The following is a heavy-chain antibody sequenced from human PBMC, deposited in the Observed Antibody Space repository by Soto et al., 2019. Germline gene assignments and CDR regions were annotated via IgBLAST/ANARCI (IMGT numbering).Heavy chain of an antibody. CDR1: GFTFSDYY. CDR3: ARDRTDCSSTSCFIPTYNWFDP. V-gene: IGHV3-11*01. D-gene: IGHD2-2*01. J-gene: IGHJ5*02. CDR2: ISSSGSTI. Sequence: GGSLRLSCAASGFTFSDYYMSWIRQAPGKGLEWVSYISSSGSTIYYADSVKGRFTISRDNAKNSLYLQMNSLRAEDTAVYYCARDRTDCSSTSCFIPTYNWFDPWGQGTLVTVSS.